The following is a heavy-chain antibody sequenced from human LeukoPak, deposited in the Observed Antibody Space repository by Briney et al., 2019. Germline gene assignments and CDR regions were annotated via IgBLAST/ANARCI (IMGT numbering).Heavy chain of an antibody. CDR2: IYYSGST. J-gene: IGHJ4*02. V-gene: IGHV4-39*07. Sequence: SETLSLTCTVSGGSISSSSYYWGWIRQPPGKGLEWIGSIYYSGSTYYNPSLKSRVTISVDRSKNQFSLKLSSVTAADTAVYYCARGATGWFREDYWGQGTLVTVSS. D-gene: IGHD6-19*01. CDR3: ARGATGWFREDY. CDR1: GGSISSSSYY.